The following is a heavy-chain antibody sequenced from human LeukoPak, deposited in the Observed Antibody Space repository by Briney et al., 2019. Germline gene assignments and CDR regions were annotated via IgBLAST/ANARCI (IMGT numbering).Heavy chain of an antibody. CDR1: GFTFGDYA. J-gene: IGHJ6*02. D-gene: IGHD4-17*01. Sequence: GGSLRLSCTASGFTFGDYAMSWVRQAPGKGPEWVGFIRSKAYGGTTEYAASVKGRFTISRDDSKSIAYLQMNSLKTEDTAVYYCTRDHKGYGDYWIYYYYYGMDVWGQGTTVTVSS. CDR2: IRSKAYGGTT. CDR3: TRDHKGYGDYWIYYYYYGMDV. V-gene: IGHV3-49*04.